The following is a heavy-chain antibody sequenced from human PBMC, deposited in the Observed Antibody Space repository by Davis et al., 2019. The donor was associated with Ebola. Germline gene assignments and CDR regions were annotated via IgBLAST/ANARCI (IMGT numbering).Heavy chain of an antibody. V-gene: IGHV3-30*02. J-gene: IGHJ4*02. CDR3: AKDSPRKYYYDSSGYPNY. CDR1: GFSFSSYG. D-gene: IGHD3-22*01. CDR2: IRYDGSNK. Sequence: GGSLRLSCAASGFSFSSYGMHWVRQAPGKGLEWVAFIRYDGSNKYYADSVKGRFTISRDNSKNTLYLQMNSLRAEDTAVYYCAKDSPRKYYYDSSGYPNYWGQGTLVTVSS.